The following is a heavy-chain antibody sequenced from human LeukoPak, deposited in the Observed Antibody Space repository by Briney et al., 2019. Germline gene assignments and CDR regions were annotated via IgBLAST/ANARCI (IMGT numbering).Heavy chain of an antibody. CDR3: ARGIRIAAAVYYFDY. CDR1: GGSISSSSYY. CDR2: IYYSGST. V-gene: IGHV4-39*01. J-gene: IGHJ4*02. D-gene: IGHD6-13*01. Sequence: SETLSLTCTVSGGSISSSSYYWGWIRQPPGKGLEWIGSIYYSGSTHYNPSLKSRVTISVDTSKNQFSLKLSSVTAADTAAYYCARGIRIAAAVYYFDYWGQGTLVTVSS.